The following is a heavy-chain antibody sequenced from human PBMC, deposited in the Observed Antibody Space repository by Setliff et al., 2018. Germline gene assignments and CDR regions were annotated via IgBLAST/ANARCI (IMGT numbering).Heavy chain of an antibody. Sequence: SETLSLTCTVSGGSISSDSHYWAWVRQPAGKGLELIGQIYSNGRTYYNPSLKSRLTISLDTSKNQFSLRLNSVTAADTAVYYCARVSGFLYVDVWGKGTTVTVS. CDR1: GGSISSDSHY. CDR2: IYSNGRT. CDR3: ARVSGFLYVDV. J-gene: IGHJ6*03. D-gene: IGHD3-3*01. V-gene: IGHV4-61*09.